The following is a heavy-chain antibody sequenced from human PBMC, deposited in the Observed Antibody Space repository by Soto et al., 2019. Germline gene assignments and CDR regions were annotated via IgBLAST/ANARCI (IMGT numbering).Heavy chain of an antibody. D-gene: IGHD3-22*01. Sequence: QVQLVQSGAEVKKPGASVKVSCKASGYTFTSYDINWVRQATGQGLEWMGWMNPNSGNTGYAQKFQGRVTITRNTYIGTAYMELSSLRSEDTAVYYCARARATYYYDSSGYQGAFDIWGQGTMVTVSS. J-gene: IGHJ3*02. CDR2: MNPNSGNT. CDR1: GYTFTSYD. V-gene: IGHV1-8*01. CDR3: ARARATYYYDSSGYQGAFDI.